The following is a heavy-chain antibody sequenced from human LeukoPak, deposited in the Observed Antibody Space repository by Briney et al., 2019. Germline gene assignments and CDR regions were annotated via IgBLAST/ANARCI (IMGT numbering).Heavy chain of an antibody. D-gene: IGHD4-11*01. CDR3: ARESHTVMTTVTPFDY. CDR2: ISSSSSYI. V-gene: IGHV3-21*01. J-gene: IGHJ4*02. Sequence: PGGSLRLSCAASGFTFSSYSMNWVRQAPGKGLEWVSSISSSSSYIYYADSVKGRFTISRDNAKNSLYLQMNSLRAEDTAVYYCARESHTVMTTVTPFDYWGQGTLVTVSS. CDR1: GFTFSSYS.